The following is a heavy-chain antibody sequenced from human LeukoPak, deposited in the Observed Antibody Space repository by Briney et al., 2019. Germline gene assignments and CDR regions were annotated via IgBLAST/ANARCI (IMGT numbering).Heavy chain of an antibody. D-gene: IGHD6-13*01. V-gene: IGHV3-21*01. CDR3: ASSSWNDAFDI. J-gene: IGHJ3*02. Sequence: GGSLRLSCAASGFTFSSYSMHWVRQAPGKALEWVSFISSSSSYIYYADSVKGRFNISRDNAKNSLYLQMNSLRAEDTAVYYCASSSWNDAFDIWGQGTMVTVSS. CDR2: ISSSSSYI. CDR1: GFTFSSYS.